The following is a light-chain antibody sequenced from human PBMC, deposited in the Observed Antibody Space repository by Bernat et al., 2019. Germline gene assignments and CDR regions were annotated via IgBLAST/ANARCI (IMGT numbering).Light chain of an antibody. CDR1: EDSDSY. J-gene: IGKJ1*01. Sequence: DIQMTQSPSTLSASVVDRVTITCRASEDSDSYLAWYQQKAGKAPNLFIYLASPLESGVPSRFSGGGSGTDFTLTISGLQPDDSATYYCQQYHRFSRTFGQGTKVEI. V-gene: IGKV1-5*03. CDR2: LAS. CDR3: QQYHRFSRT.